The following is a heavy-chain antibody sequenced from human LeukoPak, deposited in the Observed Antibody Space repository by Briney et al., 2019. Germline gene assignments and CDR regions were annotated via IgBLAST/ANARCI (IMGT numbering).Heavy chain of an antibody. Sequence: GASVKVSCKASGYTFTSYGISWVRQAPGQGLEWMGWISAYNGNTNYAQKLQGRVTMTTDTSTSTAYMELRSLRSDDTAVYYCARATMVQGVITPSFDYWGQGTLVTVSS. V-gene: IGHV1-18*01. J-gene: IGHJ4*02. CDR3: ARATMVQGVITPSFDY. D-gene: IGHD3-10*01. CDR2: ISAYNGNT. CDR1: GYTFTSYG.